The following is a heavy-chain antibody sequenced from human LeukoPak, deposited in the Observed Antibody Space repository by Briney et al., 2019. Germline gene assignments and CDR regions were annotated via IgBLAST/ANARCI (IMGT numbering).Heavy chain of an antibody. Sequence: PGGSLRLSCTASGFVFSSYDMHWIRQAPGKGLEWVSSIGKSGSPIYYRDSVRGRFTISRDNAKKSLFLRLNNMRAEDTAIYYCVRVSWRGQLSWGQGTLVTVS. J-gene: IGHJ5*02. V-gene: IGHV3-48*03. CDR2: IGKSGSPI. CDR1: GFVFSSYD. D-gene: IGHD1-1*01. CDR3: VRVSWRGQLS.